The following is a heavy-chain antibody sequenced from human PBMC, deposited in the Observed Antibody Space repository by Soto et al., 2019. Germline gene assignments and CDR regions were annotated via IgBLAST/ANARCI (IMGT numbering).Heavy chain of an antibody. J-gene: IGHJ4*02. Sequence: SETLSLTCTVSNGSLSSNYLSWIRQSPGMGLEWIGNIYYSGSTNYNPSLKSRVTMSVDTSKNQFTLKLSSVTAADTGVYFCARSFMVPVEFFDSWGPGTLLNVSS. D-gene: IGHD3-10*01. V-gene: IGHV4-59*01. CDR3: ARSFMVPVEFFDS. CDR1: NGSLSSNY. CDR2: IYYSGST.